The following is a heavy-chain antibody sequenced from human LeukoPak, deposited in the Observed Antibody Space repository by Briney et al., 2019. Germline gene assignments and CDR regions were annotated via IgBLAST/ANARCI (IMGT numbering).Heavy chain of an antibody. CDR3: ATTPRYCSGGSCYYFDY. D-gene: IGHD2-15*01. CDR2: FDPEDGET. J-gene: IGHJ4*02. Sequence: ASVKVSCKVSGYTLTELSTHWVRQAPGKGLEWMGGFDPEDGETIYAQKFQGRVTMTEDTSTDTAYMELSSLRSEDTAVYYCATTPRYCSGGSCYYFDYWGQGTLVTVSS. CDR1: GYTLTELS. V-gene: IGHV1-24*01.